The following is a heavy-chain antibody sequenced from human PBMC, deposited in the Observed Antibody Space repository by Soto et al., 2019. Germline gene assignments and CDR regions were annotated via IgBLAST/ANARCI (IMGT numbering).Heavy chain of an antibody. V-gene: IGHV4-34*01. Sequence: SETLSLTCAVYGGSFSGYYWSWIRQPPGKGLEWIGEINHSGSTNYNPSLKSRVTISVDTSKNQFSLKLSSVTAADTAVYYCARHIRAGQWLVRYFDYWGQGTLVTVS. CDR3: ARHIRAGQWLVRYFDY. CDR2: INHSGST. D-gene: IGHD6-19*01. J-gene: IGHJ4*02. CDR1: GGSFSGYY.